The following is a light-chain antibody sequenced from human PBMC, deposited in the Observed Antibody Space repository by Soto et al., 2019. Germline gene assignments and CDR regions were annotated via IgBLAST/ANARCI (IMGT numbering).Light chain of an antibody. J-gene: IGKJ2*01. Sequence: DIQMTQFPSTLSASVGDSVTITCRASQSISSWLAWYQQKPGKAPKLLIYKASSLESGVPSRFSGSGSGTEFTLTISSLQPDDFATYYCQQYNSYSYTFGQGTKLEIK. CDR1: QSISSW. V-gene: IGKV1-5*03. CDR2: KAS. CDR3: QQYNSYSYT.